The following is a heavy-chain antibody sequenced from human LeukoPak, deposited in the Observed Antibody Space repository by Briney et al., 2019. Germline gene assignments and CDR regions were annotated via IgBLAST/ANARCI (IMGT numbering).Heavy chain of an antibody. CDR1: GGSFSGYY. Sequence: SETLSPTCAVYGGSFSGYYWSWIRQPPGKGLEWIGEINHSGSTNYNPSLKSRVTISVDTSKNQFSLKLSSVTAADTAVYYCARGGGYYYDSSGLDYWGQGTLVTVSS. CDR3: ARGGGYYYDSSGLDY. CDR2: INHSGST. V-gene: IGHV4-34*01. J-gene: IGHJ4*02. D-gene: IGHD3-22*01.